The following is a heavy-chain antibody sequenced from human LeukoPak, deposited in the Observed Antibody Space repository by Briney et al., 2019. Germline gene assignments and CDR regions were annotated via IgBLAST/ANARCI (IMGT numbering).Heavy chain of an antibody. D-gene: IGHD3-22*01. CDR2: IYSGDST. J-gene: IGHJ4*02. CDR1: GFTVSSNY. CDR3: ARSPLFNYYDSSGYNDY. Sequence: GGSLRLSCAASGFTVSSNYMSWVRQAPGKGLEWVSVIYSGDSTYYAESVKGRFTISRHNSKNTLYLQMNSLRAEDTAVYHCARSPLFNYYDSSGYNDYWGQGTLVTVSS. V-gene: IGHV3-53*04.